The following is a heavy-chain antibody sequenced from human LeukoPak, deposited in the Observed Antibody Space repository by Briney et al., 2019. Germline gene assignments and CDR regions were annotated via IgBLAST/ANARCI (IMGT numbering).Heavy chain of an antibody. CDR3: ARGREPGIAAAGSWVDQHYYYGMDV. Sequence: ASVKVSCKASGYTFTSYDINWVRQATGQGLEWMGWMNPNSGNTGYAQKFQGRVTMTRNTSISTAYMELSSLRSEDMAVYYCARGREPGIAAAGSWVDQHYYYGMDVWGQGTTVTVSS. D-gene: IGHD6-13*01. CDR2: MNPNSGNT. CDR1: GYTFTSYD. V-gene: IGHV1-8*01. J-gene: IGHJ6*02.